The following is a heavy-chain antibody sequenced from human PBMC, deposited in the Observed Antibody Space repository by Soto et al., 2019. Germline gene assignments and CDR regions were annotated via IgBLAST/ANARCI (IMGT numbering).Heavy chain of an antibody. CDR2: IYYSGST. Sequence: QVQLQESGPGLVKPSETLSLTCTVSGGSISSYYWSWIRQPPGKGLEWIGYIYYSGSTNYNPSLKSRVNRTVDTSKTQFSQKMSSVTAADYAVYYCARHEGRIWSGGSCYPRIFDYWGQGTLVTVSS. CDR3: ARHEGRIWSGGSCYPRIFDY. J-gene: IGHJ4*02. V-gene: IGHV4-59*08. CDR1: GGSISSYY. D-gene: IGHD2-15*01.